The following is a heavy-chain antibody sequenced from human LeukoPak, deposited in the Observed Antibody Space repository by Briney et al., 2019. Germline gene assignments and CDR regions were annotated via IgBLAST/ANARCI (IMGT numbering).Heavy chain of an antibody. CDR1: GFTFGDYA. Sequence: GRSLRLSCTAYGFTFGDYAMSWVRQAPGKGLEWVGFIRSKAYGGTTEYAASVKGRFTISRDDSKSIAYLQMNSLKTEDTAVYYCTRVEVLGRYFAGDYYYMDVWGKGTTVTVSS. J-gene: IGHJ6*03. CDR2: IRSKAYGGTT. CDR3: TRVEVLGRYFAGDYYYMDV. V-gene: IGHV3-49*04. D-gene: IGHD3-9*01.